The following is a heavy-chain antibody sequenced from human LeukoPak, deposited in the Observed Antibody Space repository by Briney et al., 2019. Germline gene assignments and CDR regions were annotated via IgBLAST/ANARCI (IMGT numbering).Heavy chain of an antibody. V-gene: IGHV1-2*02. CDR3: ARVVPAATKRYFDY. J-gene: IGHJ4*02. D-gene: IGHD2-2*01. CDR2: INPNSGGT. Sequence: ASVKVSCKASGYTFTGYYMHWVRQAPGQGLEWMGWINPNSGGTNYAQKFQGRVTMTRDTSISTAYMELSRLRSDDTAVYYGARVVPAATKRYFDYWGQGTLVTVSS. CDR1: GYTFTGYY.